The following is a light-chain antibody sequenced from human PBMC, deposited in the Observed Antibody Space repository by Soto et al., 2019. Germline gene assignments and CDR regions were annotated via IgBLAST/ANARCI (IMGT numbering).Light chain of an antibody. CDR3: QGRSNWPLS. CDR2: DAS. Sequence: IRWTQYPATLSLPRGGGATLSCRASQSVSSDLVWYQQKPGQTPRLLIDDASNRAAGIPARFSGSGSGTDFTLTISSLEPEDFAVYYCQGRSNWPLSFGGGAKV. V-gene: IGKV3-11*01. CDR1: QSVSSD. J-gene: IGKJ4*01.